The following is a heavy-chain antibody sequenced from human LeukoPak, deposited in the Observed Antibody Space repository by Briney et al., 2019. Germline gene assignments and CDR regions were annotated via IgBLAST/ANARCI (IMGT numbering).Heavy chain of an antibody. Sequence: GGSLRLSCAASEFTFTNAWMTWVRQAPGKGLEWVSAISGSGGSTYYADSVKGRFTISRDNSKNTLYLQMNSLRAEDTAVYYCAKDRFRTTGTSSMDVWGKGTTVTVSS. V-gene: IGHV3-23*01. CDR3: AKDRFRTTGTSSMDV. CDR2: ISGSGGST. CDR1: EFTFTNAW. D-gene: IGHD1-1*01. J-gene: IGHJ6*04.